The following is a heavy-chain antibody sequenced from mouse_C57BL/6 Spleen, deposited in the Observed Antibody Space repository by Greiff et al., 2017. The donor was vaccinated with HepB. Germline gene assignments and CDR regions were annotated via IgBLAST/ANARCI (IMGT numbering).Heavy chain of an antibody. J-gene: IGHJ4*01. D-gene: IGHD2-2*01. Sequence: EVQRVESEGGLVQPGSSMKLSCTASGFTFSDYYMAWVRQVPEKGLEWVANINYDGSSTYYLDSLKSRFIISRDNAKNILYLQMSSLKSEDTATYYCARDSGYDGYAMDYWGQGTSVTVSS. CDR3: ARDSGYDGYAMDY. CDR1: GFTFSDYY. CDR2: INYDGSST. V-gene: IGHV5-16*01.